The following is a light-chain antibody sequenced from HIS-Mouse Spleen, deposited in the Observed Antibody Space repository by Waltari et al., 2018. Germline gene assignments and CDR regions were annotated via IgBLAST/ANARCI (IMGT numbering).Light chain of an antibody. J-gene: IGLJ2*01. CDR3: QVWDSSSDHVV. CDR2: DDS. CDR1: NIGSKS. V-gene: IGLV3-21*03. Sequence: SYVLTQPPSVSVAPGKTARITCGGNNIGSKSVHWYQQKPGQAPVLVVYDDSDRPSAIPERFFGSNSGNTATLTISRVEAGDEADYYCQVWDSSSDHVVFGGGTKLTVL.